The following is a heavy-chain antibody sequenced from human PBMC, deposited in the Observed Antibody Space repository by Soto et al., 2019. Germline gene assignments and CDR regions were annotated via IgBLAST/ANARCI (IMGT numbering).Heavy chain of an antibody. CDR3: ASGDNYWVRGYPHYGMDV. V-gene: IGHV1-69*13. CDR1: VGIFSSYA. D-gene: IGHD3-10*01. J-gene: IGHJ6*02. CDR2: IIPIFGTA. Sequence: SVKVSCNASVGIFSSYAISWVRQDPGQGLEWMGGIIPIFGTANYAQKFQGRVTITADESTSTAYMELSSLRSEDTAVYYCASGDNYWVRGYPHYGMDVWGQGPTGTVSS.